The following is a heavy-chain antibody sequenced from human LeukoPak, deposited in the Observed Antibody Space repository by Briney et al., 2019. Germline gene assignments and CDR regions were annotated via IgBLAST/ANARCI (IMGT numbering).Heavy chain of an antibody. CDR1: GFTFSSYS. Sequence: GGSLRLSCAASGFTFSSYSMNWVRQAPGKGLEWVSSISNSSSYIYYADSVKGRFTISRDNAKNSLYLQMNSLRAEDTAVYYCARVLGYSYGYGYWGQGTLVTVSS. V-gene: IGHV3-21*01. CDR2: ISNSSSYI. CDR3: ARVLGYSYGYGY. D-gene: IGHD5-18*01. J-gene: IGHJ4*02.